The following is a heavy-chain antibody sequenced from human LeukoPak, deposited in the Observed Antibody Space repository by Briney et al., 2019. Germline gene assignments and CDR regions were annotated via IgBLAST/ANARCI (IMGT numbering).Heavy chain of an antibody. CDR1: GYTFTSFG. Sequence: ASVKVSCKASGYTFTSFGISWVRQAPGQGLEWLGWISAYNGNTKSAQKFQGRVTMTTDTSTSTAYMELRSLRSDDTAVFYCVRDLGVDTSMIFFGYWGQGTLVTVSS. V-gene: IGHV1-18*01. CDR2: ISAYNGNT. D-gene: IGHD5-18*01. J-gene: IGHJ4*02. CDR3: VRDLGVDTSMIFFGY.